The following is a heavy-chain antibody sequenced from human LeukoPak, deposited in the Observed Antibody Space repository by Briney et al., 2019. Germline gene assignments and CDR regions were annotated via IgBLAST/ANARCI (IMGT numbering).Heavy chain of an antibody. D-gene: IGHD5-18*01. J-gene: IGHJ4*02. CDR2: NYYGGPT. CDR3: ATDRGVYSYGQEVF. V-gene: IGHV4-59*01. Sequence: SETLSLTCAFSGSSINSYYWTWIRQPPGKGLEWIGYNYYGGPTNYNPSLKSRVTISVDTSKNQFSLKLSSVTAADTAEYYCATDRGVYSYGQEVFWGQGTLVTVSS. CDR1: GSSINSYY.